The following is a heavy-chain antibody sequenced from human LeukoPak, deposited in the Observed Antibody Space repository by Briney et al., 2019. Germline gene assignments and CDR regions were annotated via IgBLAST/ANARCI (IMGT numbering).Heavy chain of an antibody. Sequence: SVKVSCKASGGTFSSYAISWVRQAPGQGLEWMGGIIPIFGTANYAQKFQGRVTITTDESTSTAYMELSSLRSEDTAVYYCARGPVVPAAIDAPYYYYMDVWGKGTTVTVSS. CDR3: ARGPVVPAAIDAPYYYYMDV. CDR1: GGTFSSYA. D-gene: IGHD2-2*01. J-gene: IGHJ6*03. CDR2: IIPIFGTA. V-gene: IGHV1-69*05.